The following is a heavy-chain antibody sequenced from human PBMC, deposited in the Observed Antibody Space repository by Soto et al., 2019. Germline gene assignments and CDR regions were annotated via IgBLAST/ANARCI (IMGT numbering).Heavy chain of an antibody. J-gene: IGHJ6*02. CDR3: VQCDYGYYGMDV. D-gene: IGHD4-17*01. Sequence: GGSLRLSCAASGFTFSSYVMHWVRQAPGKGLEWVAVIWYDGSNKYYADSVKGRFTISRDNSKNTLYLQMNSLRAEDTAVYYCVQCDYGYYGMDVWGQGTKVTVYS. CDR1: GFTFSSYV. CDR2: IWYDGSNK. V-gene: IGHV3-33*01.